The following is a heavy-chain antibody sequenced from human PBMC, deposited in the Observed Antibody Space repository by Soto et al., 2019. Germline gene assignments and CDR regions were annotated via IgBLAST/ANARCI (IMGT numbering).Heavy chain of an antibody. CDR1: GGSISSYY. D-gene: IGHD3-3*01. V-gene: IGHV4-59*01. Sequence: TLSLTCTVSGGSISSYYWSWIRQPPGKGLEWIGYIYYSGSTNYNPSLKSRVTISVDTSKNQFSLKLSSVTAADRAVDYCAXXRFLEWSHTHFDYWGQGTLVTVSS. J-gene: IGHJ4*02. CDR2: IYYSGST. CDR3: AXXRFLEWSHTHFDY.